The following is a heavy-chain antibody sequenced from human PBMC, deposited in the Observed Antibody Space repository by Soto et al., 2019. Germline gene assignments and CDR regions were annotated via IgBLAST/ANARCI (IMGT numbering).Heavy chain of an antibody. CDR1: GGSFSGYY. J-gene: IGHJ5*02. CDR2: INHSGST. CDR3: ARAAIVGATTGWFDP. D-gene: IGHD1-26*01. V-gene: IGHV4-34*01. Sequence: LSLPCAVYGGSFSGYYWSWIRQPPGKGLEWIGEINHSGSTNYNPSLKSRVTISVDTSKNQFSLKLSSVTAADTAVYYCARAAIVGATTGWFDPWGQGTLVTVSS.